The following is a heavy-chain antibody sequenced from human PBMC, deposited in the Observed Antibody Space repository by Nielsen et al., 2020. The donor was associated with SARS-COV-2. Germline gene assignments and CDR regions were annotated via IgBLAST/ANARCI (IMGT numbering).Heavy chain of an antibody. V-gene: IGHV3-7*01. CDR1: GFTFSSYW. CDR2: IKQDGSEK. J-gene: IGHJ6*02. Sequence: GGSLRLSCAASGFTFSSYWMSWVRQAPGKGLEWVAKIKQDGSEKYYVDSVKGRFTISRDNSKNTLYLQMNSLRAEDTAVYYCAGHNYYYYGMDVWGQGTTVTVSS. CDR3: AGHNYYYYGMDV.